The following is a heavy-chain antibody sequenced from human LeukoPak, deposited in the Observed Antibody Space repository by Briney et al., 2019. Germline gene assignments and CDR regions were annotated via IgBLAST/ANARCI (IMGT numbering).Heavy chain of an antibody. V-gene: IGHV3-48*01. J-gene: IGHJ3*02. CDR2: ISSSSSTI. Sequence: PGGSLRLSCAASGFTFSSYSMNWVRQAPGKGLEWVSYISSSSSTIYYADSVKGRFAISRDNAKNTLYLQMNSLRAEDTAVYYCAKDRNVHYDFWSGLSNLDAFDIWGQGTMVTVSS. D-gene: IGHD3-3*01. CDR3: AKDRNVHYDFWSGLSNLDAFDI. CDR1: GFTFSSYS.